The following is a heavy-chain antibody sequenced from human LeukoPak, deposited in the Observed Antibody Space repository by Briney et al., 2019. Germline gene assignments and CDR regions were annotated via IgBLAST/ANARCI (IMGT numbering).Heavy chain of an antibody. Sequence: GGSLRLSCAASGFTFSSYSMNWVRQAPGKGLEWVSYISSSSSTIYYADSVKGRFTISRDNAKKSLYLQMNSLRDEDTAVYYCVRPTYCSSTCCQTYGMDVWGQGTTVTVSS. D-gene: IGHD2-2*01. CDR1: GFTFSSYS. CDR2: ISSSSSTI. V-gene: IGHV3-48*02. CDR3: VRPTYCSSTCCQTYGMDV. J-gene: IGHJ6*02.